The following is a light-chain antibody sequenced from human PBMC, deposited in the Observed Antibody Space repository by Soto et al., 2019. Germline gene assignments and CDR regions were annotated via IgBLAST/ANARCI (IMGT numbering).Light chain of an antibody. CDR1: HSISSY. CDR3: QHTYSAPYT. J-gene: IGKJ2*01. V-gene: IGKV1-39*01. CDR2: AAS. Sequence: DIQMTQSPSSLSASIGDRVTITCRAGHSISSYLNWYQQKPGKAPKLLISAASSLQSGVPSRFSGSGSGTDFTLTIHSLQPEDFATYYCQHTYSAPYTFGQGTKLEIK.